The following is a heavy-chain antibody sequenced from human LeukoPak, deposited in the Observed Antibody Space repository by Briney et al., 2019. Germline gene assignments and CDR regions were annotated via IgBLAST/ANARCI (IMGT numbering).Heavy chain of an antibody. CDR1: GYTFTGYY. CDR2: INPNSGGT. D-gene: IGHD1-26*01. J-gene: IGHJ3*02. V-gene: IGHV1-2*02. CDR3: ARRGKVGSDAFDI. Sequence: GASVKVSCKASGYTFTGYYMHWVRQAPGQGLEWMGWINPNSGGTNYAQKFQGRVTMTRDTSISTAYMELSSLRSEDTAVYYCARRGKVGSDAFDIWGQGTMVTVSS.